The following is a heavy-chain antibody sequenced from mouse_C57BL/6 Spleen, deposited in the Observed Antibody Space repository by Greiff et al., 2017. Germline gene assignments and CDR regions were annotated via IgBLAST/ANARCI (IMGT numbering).Heavy chain of an antibody. CDR3: ARDGPVDY. D-gene: IGHD1-1*01. CDR1: GYAFTTYL. CDR2: INPGSGGT. Sequence: VQLQQSGAELVRPGTSVKVSCKASGYAFTTYLIEWVKQRPGQGLEWIGVINPGSGGTNYNEKFKGKATLTADKSSSTSYMQLSSLTSEDSAVYFCARDGPVDYWGQGTTLTVSS. V-gene: IGHV1-54*01. J-gene: IGHJ2*01.